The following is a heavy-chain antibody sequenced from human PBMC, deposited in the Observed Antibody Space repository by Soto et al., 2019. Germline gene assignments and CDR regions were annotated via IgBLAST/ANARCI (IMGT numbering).Heavy chain of an antibody. CDR1: GYTFTCRY. CDR3: ARAISSGYYPFFDY. CDR2: INPNSGGT. Sequence: ASVKVSCKASGYTFTCRYMYWVRQAPGQGLEWMGWINPNSGGTNYAQKFQGWVTMTRDTSISTAYMELSRLRSDDTAVYYCARAISSGYYPFFDYWGQGTLVTVSS. J-gene: IGHJ4*02. D-gene: IGHD3-22*01. V-gene: IGHV1-2*04.